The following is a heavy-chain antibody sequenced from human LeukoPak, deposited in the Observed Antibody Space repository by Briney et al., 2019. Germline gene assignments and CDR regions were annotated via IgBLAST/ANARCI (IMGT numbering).Heavy chain of an antibody. V-gene: IGHV3-53*01. J-gene: IGHJ4*02. Sequence: PGGSLRLSCAASGLTVSSNHMAWVRQAPGKGLEWVSVIYTGGITYYADSVQGRFTISRDNSKNTLYLLMNSLRVEDTALYYCARDHAAAGGGLDYWGQGTQVIVSS. CDR2: IYTGGIT. CDR3: ARDHAAAGGGLDY. D-gene: IGHD6-13*01. CDR1: GLTVSSNH.